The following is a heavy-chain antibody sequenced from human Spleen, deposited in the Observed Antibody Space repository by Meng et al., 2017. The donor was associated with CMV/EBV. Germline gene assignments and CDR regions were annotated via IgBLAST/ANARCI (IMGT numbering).Heavy chain of an antibody. J-gene: IGHJ3*02. CDR3: ARPSGVIENAFDI. Sequence: KAFGYSFTNYCIGWVRQRPGKGLEWMGIIYPYDSDTRYSPSFQGQVAFSADKSINTAYLQWSSLKASDTAMYYCARPSGVIENAFDIWGQGTMVTVSS. CDR1: GYSFTNYC. V-gene: IGHV5-51*01. CDR2: IYPYDSDT. D-gene: IGHD2-21*01.